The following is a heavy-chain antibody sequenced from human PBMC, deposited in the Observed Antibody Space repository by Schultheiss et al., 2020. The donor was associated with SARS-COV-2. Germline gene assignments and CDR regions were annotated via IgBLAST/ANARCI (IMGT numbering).Heavy chain of an antibody. D-gene: IGHD3-10*01. CDR2: ISSSSSYI. CDR3: ARDRGPLGWFDP. V-gene: IGHV3-21*01. CDR1: GFTFSSYS. J-gene: IGHJ5*02. Sequence: GGSLRLSCAASGFTFSSYSMNWVRQAPGKGLEWVSSISSSSSYIYYADSVKGRFTISRDNSKNTLYLQMNSLRAEDTAVYYCARDRGPLGWFDPWGQGTLVTVSS.